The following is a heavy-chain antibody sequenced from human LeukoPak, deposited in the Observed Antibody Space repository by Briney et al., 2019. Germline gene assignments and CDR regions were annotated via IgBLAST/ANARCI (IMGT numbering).Heavy chain of an antibody. CDR2: INHSGST. CDR1: GGPFSGYY. J-gene: IGHJ4*02. D-gene: IGHD3-22*01. CDR3: AREGPRITMIVVVIGGTHAGRYFDY. Sequence: RPSETLSLTCAVYGGPFSGYYWSWIRQPPGKGLEWIGEINHSGSTNYNPSLKSRVTISVDTSKNQFSLKLSSVTAADTAVYYCAREGPRITMIVVVIGGTHAGRYFDYWGQGTLVTVSS. V-gene: IGHV4-34*01.